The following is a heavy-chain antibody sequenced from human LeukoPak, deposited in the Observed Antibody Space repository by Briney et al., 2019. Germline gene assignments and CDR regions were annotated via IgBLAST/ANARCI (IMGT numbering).Heavy chain of an antibody. D-gene: IGHD3-22*01. CDR3: ARDEKDDSSGYADAFDI. Sequence: ASVKVSCKASRYTFTSYYMHWVRQAPGQGLEWMGIINPSGGSTSYAQKFQGRVTMTRDTSTSTVYMELSSLRSEDTAVYYCARDEKDDSSGYADAFDIWGQGTMVTVSS. V-gene: IGHV1-46*01. CDR1: RYTFTSYY. CDR2: INPSGGST. J-gene: IGHJ3*02.